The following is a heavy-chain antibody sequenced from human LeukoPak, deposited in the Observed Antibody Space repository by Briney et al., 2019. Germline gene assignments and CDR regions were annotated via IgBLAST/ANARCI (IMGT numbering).Heavy chain of an antibody. D-gene: IGHD3-10*01. J-gene: IGHJ5*02. V-gene: IGHV3-21*01. CDR3: ARYMVRGVIRGNWFDP. CDR1: GFTFSSYI. CDR2: ISSSSSYI. Sequence: GGSLRLSCAASGFTFSSYIMNWVRQAPGKGLEWVSSISSSSSYIYYADSVKGRFTISRDNAKNSLYLQMNSLRAEDTAVYYCARYMVRGVIRGNWFDPWGQGTLVTVSS.